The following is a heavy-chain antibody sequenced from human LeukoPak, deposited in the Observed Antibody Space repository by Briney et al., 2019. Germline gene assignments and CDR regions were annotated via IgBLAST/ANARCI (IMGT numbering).Heavy chain of an antibody. J-gene: IGHJ5*02. CDR1: GDSVSSNSVT. CDR2: TYYRSTWYN. Sequence: SQTLSLACAISGDSVSSNSVTWNWIKQSPSRGLEWLGRTYYRSTWYNDYAVSVRGRITVNPDTSKNQFSLHLNSVTPEDTAVYYCARRLTQYDCFDPWGQGILVTVSS. D-gene: IGHD2-2*01. V-gene: IGHV6-1*01. CDR3: ARRLTQYDCFDP.